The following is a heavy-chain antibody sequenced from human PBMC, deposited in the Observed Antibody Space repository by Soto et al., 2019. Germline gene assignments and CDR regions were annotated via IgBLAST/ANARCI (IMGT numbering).Heavy chain of an antibody. Sequence: QVQLVESGGGVVQPGRSLRLSCAASGFIFSGYGMHWVRQAPGKGLEWVAVISYDGSNKYYADSVKGRFTISRDNSKNPLYLQMHSLRGEDTAVYHCAKDVGLLDRNYQYAMDVWGQGTTVTVSS. CDR3: AKDVGLLDRNYQYAMDV. V-gene: IGHV3-30*18. CDR1: GFIFSGYG. J-gene: IGHJ6*02. D-gene: IGHD1-26*01. CDR2: ISYDGSNK.